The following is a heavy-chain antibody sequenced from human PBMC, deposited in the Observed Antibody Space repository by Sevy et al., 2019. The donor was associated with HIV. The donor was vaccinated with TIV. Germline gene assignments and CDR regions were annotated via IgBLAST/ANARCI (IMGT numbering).Heavy chain of an antibody. V-gene: IGHV3-30*04. Sequence: GGSLRLSCAASGFTFSTYAMHWVRQAPGKGLEWVAVISNDGSNEYYADSVKGRFTISRDNSKNTLYLQMNSLRTEDTAVYYCAGEVVYCSGGSCYFRSYYFDYWGQGILVTVSS. CDR1: GFTFSTYA. D-gene: IGHD2-15*01. CDR3: AGEVVYCSGGSCYFRSYYFDY. J-gene: IGHJ4*02. CDR2: ISNDGSNE.